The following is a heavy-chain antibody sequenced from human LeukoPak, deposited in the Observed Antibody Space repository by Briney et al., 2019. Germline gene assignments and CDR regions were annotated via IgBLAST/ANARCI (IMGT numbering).Heavy chain of an antibody. D-gene: IGHD6-6*01. Sequence: ASVKVSCKASGGTFSSYAISWVRQAPGQGLEWMGGIIPIFGTANYAQKFQGRVTITTDESTSTAYMELSSLRSEDTAVYYCASRDSSSSDYYYYYMDVWGKGTTVTVSS. CDR1: GGTFSSYA. CDR3: ASRDSSSSDYYYYYMDV. J-gene: IGHJ6*03. V-gene: IGHV1-69*05. CDR2: IIPIFGTA.